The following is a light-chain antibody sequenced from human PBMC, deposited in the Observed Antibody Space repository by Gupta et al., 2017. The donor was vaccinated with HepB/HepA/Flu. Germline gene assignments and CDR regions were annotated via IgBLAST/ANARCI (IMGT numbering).Light chain of an antibody. CDR2: DVS. CDR3: SSYTSSSLV. V-gene: IGLV2-14*03. CDR1: SSDVGGYNY. Sequence: QSALTQPASVSGSPGQSITISCTGTSSDVGGYNYVSWYQQHPGKDPKLMIYDVSNRPSGVSNRFSCSTSGNTATLTISGLQAEDEADYYCSSYTSSSLVFGGGTKLTVL. J-gene: IGLJ2*01.